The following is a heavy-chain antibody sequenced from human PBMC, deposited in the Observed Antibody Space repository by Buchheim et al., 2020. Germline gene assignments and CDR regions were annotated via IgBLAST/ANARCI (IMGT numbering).Heavy chain of an antibody. CDR3: ESLVSATDIVVVPAAIRNYYYDMDV. D-gene: IGHD2-2*02. J-gene: IGHJ6*03. CDR2: IIPIFGTA. Sequence: QVQLVQSGAEVKKPGSSVKVSCKASGGTFSSYAISWVRQAPGQGLEWMGGIIPIFGTANYAQKFQGRVTITADESTSTAYLELSSLRSEDTAVYYCESLVSATDIVVVPAAIRNYYYDMDVWGKGTT. V-gene: IGHV1-69*01. CDR1: GGTFSSYA.